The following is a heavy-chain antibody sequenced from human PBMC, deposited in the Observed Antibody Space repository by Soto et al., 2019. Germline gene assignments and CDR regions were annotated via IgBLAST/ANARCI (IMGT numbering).Heavy chain of an antibody. CDR1: GGTFSSYT. D-gene: IGHD3-10*01. CDR3: ARGGGSASLSPHYHYGMDV. J-gene: IGHJ6*02. CDR2: IIPILGIA. V-gene: IGHV1-69*02. Sequence: QVQLVQSGAEVKKPGSSVKVSCKASGGTFSSYTISWVRQAPGQGLEWMGRIIPILGIANYAQKFQGRVTTTAATXXGXAXXDRTSLRSEDTAVYYCARGGGSASLSPHYHYGMDVWGQGTTVTVSS.